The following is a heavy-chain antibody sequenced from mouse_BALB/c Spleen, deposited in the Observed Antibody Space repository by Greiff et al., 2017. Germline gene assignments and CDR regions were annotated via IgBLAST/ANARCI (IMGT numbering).Heavy chain of an antibody. CDR3: ARQTSYYGNYYFDY. Sequence: EVQLVESGGGLVKPGGSLKLSCAASGFTFSSYAMSWVRQTPEKRLEWVASISSGGSTYYPDSVKGRFTISRDNARNILYLQMSSLRSEDTAMYYCARQTSYYGNYYFDYWGQGTTLTVSS. D-gene: IGHD2-10*01. CDR1: GFTFSSYA. J-gene: IGHJ2*01. V-gene: IGHV5-6-5*01. CDR2: ISSGGST.